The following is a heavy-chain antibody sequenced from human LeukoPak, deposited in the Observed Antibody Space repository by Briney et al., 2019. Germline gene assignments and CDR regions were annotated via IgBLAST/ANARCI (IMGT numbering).Heavy chain of an antibody. CDR1: GYSISSGYY. Sequence: SETLSLTCTVSGYSISSGYYWGWIRQPPGKGLEWIGSIYNSGSTYYNPSLKSRVTMSVDTSKNQFSLKLSSVTAADTAVYYCARDSGTTGEVKFDPWGQGTLVTVSS. D-gene: IGHD3-10*01. CDR3: ARDSGTTGEVKFDP. J-gene: IGHJ5*02. V-gene: IGHV4-38-2*02. CDR2: IYNSGST.